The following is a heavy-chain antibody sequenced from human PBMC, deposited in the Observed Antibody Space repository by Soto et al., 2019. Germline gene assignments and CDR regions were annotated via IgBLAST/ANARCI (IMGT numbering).Heavy chain of an antibody. CDR2: TRNKANSYTT. J-gene: IGHJ4*02. V-gene: IGHV3-72*01. CDR1: GFTFSDHY. Sequence: PGGSLRLSCAASGFTFSDHYMYWVRQAPGKGLEWVGRTRNKANSYTTEYAASVKGRFTISRDDSKNSLYLQMNSLKTEDTAVYYCARATDYYDSSGYVYWGQGTLVTVSS. D-gene: IGHD3-22*01. CDR3: ARATDYYDSSGYVY.